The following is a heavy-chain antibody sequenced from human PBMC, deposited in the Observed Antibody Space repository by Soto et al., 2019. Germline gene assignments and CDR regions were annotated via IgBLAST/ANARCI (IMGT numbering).Heavy chain of an antibody. Sequence: EVQLLEAGGGLVQPGGSLRLSCAASGFTFSSYAMSWVRQAPGKGLEWVSAISGSGGSTYYADSVKGRFTISRDNSKNTLYLQLNSLRAEDTAVYYCARRSSGWYFDYWGQGTLVTVSS. D-gene: IGHD6-19*01. CDR2: ISGSGGST. J-gene: IGHJ4*02. CDR1: GFTFSSYA. V-gene: IGHV3-23*01. CDR3: ARRSSGWYFDY.